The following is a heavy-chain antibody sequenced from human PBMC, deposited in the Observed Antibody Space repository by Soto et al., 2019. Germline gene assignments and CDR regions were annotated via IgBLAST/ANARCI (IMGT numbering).Heavy chain of an antibody. V-gene: IGHV1-69*12. CDR3: GRDPSSSNNYHTSGYPYFSDY. CDR1: GGTFSTYA. Sequence: QVKLVQSGAEVKRPGSSVKVSCKASGGTFSTYAISWVRQAPGQGLEWMGGIIPLFGTANYAQNFQGRVTITADEATSTTYMELRSLRSEDTAVYYCGRDPSSSNNYHTSGYPYFSDYWGQGTLVTVSS. CDR2: IIPLFGTA. D-gene: IGHD3-22*01. J-gene: IGHJ4*02.